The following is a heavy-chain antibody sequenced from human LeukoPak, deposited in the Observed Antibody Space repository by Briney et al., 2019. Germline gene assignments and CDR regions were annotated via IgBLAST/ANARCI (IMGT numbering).Heavy chain of an antibody. CDR1: GGSFSGYY. CDR2: ISSSGNTI. CDR3: ARDNHDSSGYFYDWFDP. J-gene: IGHJ5*02. V-gene: IGHV3-11*04. Sequence: LSLTCAVYGGSFSGYYWSWIRQPPGKGLEWVSYISSSGNTIYYADSVKGRFTISRDNAKNSLYLQMNSLRAEDTAIYYCARDNHDSSGYFYDWFDPWGQGTLVTVSS. D-gene: IGHD3-22*01.